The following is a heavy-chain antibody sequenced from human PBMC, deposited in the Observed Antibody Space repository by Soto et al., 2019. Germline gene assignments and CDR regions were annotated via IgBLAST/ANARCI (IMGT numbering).Heavy chain of an antibody. CDR1: GYTFTSYA. D-gene: IGHD2-2*01. CDR3: AREVADRIGYCSSTSCYYWFDP. V-gene: IGHV1-3*01. Sequence: ASVKVSCKASGYTFTSYAMHWVRQAPGQRLEWMGWINAGNGNTKYSQKFQGRVTITRDTSASTAYMELSSLRSEDTAVYYCAREVADRIGYCSSTSCYYWFDPWGQGTLVTVSS. J-gene: IGHJ5*02. CDR2: INAGNGNT.